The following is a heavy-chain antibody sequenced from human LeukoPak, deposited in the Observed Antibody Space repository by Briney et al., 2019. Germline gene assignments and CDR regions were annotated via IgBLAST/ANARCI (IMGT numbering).Heavy chain of an antibody. J-gene: IGHJ4*02. Sequence: ASVKVSCTASGYTFSNYGISWVRQAPGLGLEWTGWTSYNGNTNYAQKFQDRVTMTTDTSTTTAYMELRSLESDDTAVYYCARHSGSGWQALGYWGQGTLVTVSS. D-gene: IGHD6-19*01. CDR3: ARHSGSGWQALGY. CDR1: GYTFSNYG. CDR2: TSYNGNT. V-gene: IGHV1-18*04.